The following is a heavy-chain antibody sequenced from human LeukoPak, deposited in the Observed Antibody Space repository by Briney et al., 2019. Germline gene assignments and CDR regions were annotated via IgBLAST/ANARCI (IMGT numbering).Heavy chain of an antibody. J-gene: IGHJ3*02. CDR3: ARDSNGGSYRPYDAFDI. V-gene: IGHV4-4*02. CDR1: GGSISSSNW. CDR2: IYHSGST. D-gene: IGHD1-26*01. Sequence: KSSETLSLTCAVSGGSISSSNWWSWVRQPPGKGLEWIGEIYHSGSTNYNPSLKSRVTISVDKSKNQFSLKLSSVTAADTAVYYCARDSNGGSYRPYDAFDIWGQGTMVTVSS.